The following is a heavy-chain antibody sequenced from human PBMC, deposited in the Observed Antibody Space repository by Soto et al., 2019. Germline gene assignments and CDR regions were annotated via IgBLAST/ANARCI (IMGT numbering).Heavy chain of an antibody. CDR2: IIPIFGTA. J-gene: IGHJ6*02. CDR3: ASRELDWLPNQPYYYYYGMDV. CDR1: GGTFSSYA. Sequence: SVKVSCKASGGTFSSYAISWVRQAPGQGLEWMGGIIPIFGTANYAQKFQGRVTITADESTSTAYMELSSLRSEDTAVYYCASRELDWLPNQPYYYYYGMDVWGQGTTVTVSS. D-gene: IGHD3-3*01. V-gene: IGHV1-69*13.